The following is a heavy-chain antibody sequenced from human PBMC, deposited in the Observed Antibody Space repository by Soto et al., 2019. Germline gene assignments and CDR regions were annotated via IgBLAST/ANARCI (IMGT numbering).Heavy chain of an antibody. D-gene: IGHD3-16*02. CDR1: GFTLSSYW. J-gene: IGHJ4*02. CDR3: ARTQTFGGVIVTFCYFDY. Sequence: HPGGSLRLSCAASGFTLSSYWMSWVRQAPGKGLEWVANIKQDGSEKYYVDSVKGRFTISRDNAKNSLYLQMNSLRAEDTAVYYCARTQTFGGVIVTFCYFDYWGQGTLVTVSS. CDR2: IKQDGSEK. V-gene: IGHV3-7*01.